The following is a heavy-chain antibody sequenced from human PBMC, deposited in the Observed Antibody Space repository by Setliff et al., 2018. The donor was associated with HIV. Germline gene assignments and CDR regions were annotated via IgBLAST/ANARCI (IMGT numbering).Heavy chain of an antibody. V-gene: IGHV4-34*01. CDR1: GGSFSGYY. CDR3: ARERLSRLGFDY. Sequence: PSETLSLTCAVYGGSFSGYYWSWIRQPPGKGLEWIGEINHSGSTNYNPSLQSRVTISVDTSKNQFSLMLGSMTAADTAVYYCARERLSRLGFDYWGQGTLVPSPQ. D-gene: IGHD1-1*01. CDR2: INHSGST. J-gene: IGHJ4*02.